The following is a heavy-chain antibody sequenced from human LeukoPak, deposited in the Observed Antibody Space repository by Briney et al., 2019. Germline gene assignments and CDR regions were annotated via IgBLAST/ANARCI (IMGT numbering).Heavy chain of an antibody. Sequence: ASVKVSCKASGYTFTSYYMHWVRQAPGQGLEWMGIINPSGGSTSYAQKLQGRVTMTRDTSTSTVYMELSSLRSEDTAVYYCARTTMVRGAFDYWGQGTLVTVSS. CDR2: INPSGGST. D-gene: IGHD3-10*01. CDR1: GYTFTSYY. V-gene: IGHV1-46*01. CDR3: ARTTMVRGAFDY. J-gene: IGHJ4*02.